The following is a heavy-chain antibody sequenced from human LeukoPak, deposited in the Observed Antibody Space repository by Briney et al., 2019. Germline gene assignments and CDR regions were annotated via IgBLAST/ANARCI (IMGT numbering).Heavy chain of an antibody. J-gene: IGHJ4*02. CDR3: AKGSLRGGTCYFDY. CDR2: ITSSGEST. CDR1: GFTFSNYT. Sequence: GGSLRLSCAASGFTFSNYTMSWVRQAPGKGLEWVSGITSSGESTNYADSVKGRFTISRDNSKNTLYLQMNSLRAEDTAVYFCAKGSLRGGTCYFDYWGREPWSPSPQ. V-gene: IGHV3-23*01. D-gene: IGHD2-15*01.